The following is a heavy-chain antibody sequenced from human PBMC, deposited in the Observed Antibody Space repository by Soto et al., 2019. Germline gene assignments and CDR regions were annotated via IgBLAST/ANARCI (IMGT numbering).Heavy chain of an antibody. Sequence: SETLSLTCTVSGGSISSSSYYWGWIRQPPGKGLEWIGSIYYSGSTYYNPSLKSRVTISVDTSKNQFSLKLSSVTAADTAVYYCARRSWYVDYWGQGTLVTVSS. J-gene: IGHJ4*02. CDR1: GGSISSSSYY. V-gene: IGHV4-39*01. CDR2: IYYSGST. CDR3: ARRSWYVDY. D-gene: IGHD6-13*01.